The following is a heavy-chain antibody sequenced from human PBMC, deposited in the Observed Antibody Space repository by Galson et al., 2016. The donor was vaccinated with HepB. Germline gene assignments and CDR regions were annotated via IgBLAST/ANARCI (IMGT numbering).Heavy chain of an antibody. D-gene: IGHD3-10*01. Sequence: SCKASGYTFTSYGLTWVRQAPGQGLQWMGWISAYNGNTNYAQKLQGRVTMTIDTSTSTAYMELRSLRSDDTAVYYCARLWFGELLAKADWGQGTLVTVSS. CDR1: GYTFTSYG. CDR2: ISAYNGNT. V-gene: IGHV1-18*04. J-gene: IGHJ4*02. CDR3: ARLWFGELLAKAD.